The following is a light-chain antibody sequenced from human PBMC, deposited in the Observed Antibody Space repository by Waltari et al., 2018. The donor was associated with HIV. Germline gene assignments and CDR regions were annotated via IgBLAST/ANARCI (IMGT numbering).Light chain of an antibody. Sequence: QSALTQPASVSGSPGQSIPISCIGSGSDIAVYNYISWYQHPPDGAPRLVVFNTNRRPSGSPFRFAGSKSGNTASLTISGLQAEDEGIYYCSSYASGGSLLFGGGTKVTVL. J-gene: IGLJ3*02. V-gene: IGLV2-14*01. CDR1: GSDIAVYNY. CDR2: NTN. CDR3: SSYASGGSLL.